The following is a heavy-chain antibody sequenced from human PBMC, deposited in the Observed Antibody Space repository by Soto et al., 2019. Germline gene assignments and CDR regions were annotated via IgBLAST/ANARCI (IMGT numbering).Heavy chain of an antibody. V-gene: IGHV4-39*01. D-gene: IGHD4-17*01. CDR3: VSQRTTVPTQAYFDY. CDR1: GGSVSNSSYY. CDR2: VYYRGRS. Sequence: SETLSLTCSVSGGSVSNSSYYWVWIRQSPGKGLEWIGSVYYRGRSYSKSSVKSRVTISVDTSKNRFSLSLNSVTASDTAVYFCVSQRTTVPTQAYFDYWGPGALVTVSS. J-gene: IGHJ4*02.